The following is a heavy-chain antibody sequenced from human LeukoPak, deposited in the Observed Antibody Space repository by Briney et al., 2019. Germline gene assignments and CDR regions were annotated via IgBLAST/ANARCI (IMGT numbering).Heavy chain of an antibody. J-gene: IGHJ4*02. CDR2: ISTSGATV. Sequence: GGSLRLSCVASGFTFSGYEMNWVRQAPGKGLEWVSYISTSGATVYYADSVKGRFTISRDNAKNSLYLQMNSLRADDTAVYYCGRDVAPAASHLDHGGQGILVTVSS. CDR3: GRDVAPAASHLDH. D-gene: IGHD2-15*01. V-gene: IGHV3-48*03. CDR1: GFTFSGYE.